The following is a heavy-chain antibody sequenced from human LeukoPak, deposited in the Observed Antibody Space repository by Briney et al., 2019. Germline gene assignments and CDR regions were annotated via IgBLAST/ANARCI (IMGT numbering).Heavy chain of an antibody. CDR2: IYSSGGT. CDR3: ARDVLGYYSWGAFDI. V-gene: IGHV4-4*09. J-gene: IGHJ3*02. D-gene: IGHD3-22*01. CDR1: GGSISSYY. Sequence: SETLSLTCTVSGGSISSYYCNWIRQPPGRGLEWIGYIYSSGGTKYNPSLQSRVTISLDTSKNQFSLKLSSVTAAGTAVYYCARDVLGYYSWGAFDIWGQGTLVTVSS.